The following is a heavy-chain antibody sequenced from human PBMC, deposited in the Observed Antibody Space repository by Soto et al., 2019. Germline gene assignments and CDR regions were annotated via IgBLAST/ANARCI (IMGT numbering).Heavy chain of an antibody. Sequence: NPSETLSLTCAVSGGSISSGGYSWSWIRQPPGKGLEWIGYIYHSGSTYYNPSLKSRVTISVDRSKNQFSLKLSSVTAADTAVYYCARAGDSSGPVALGYWGQGTLVTVPS. D-gene: IGHD6-19*01. J-gene: IGHJ4*02. V-gene: IGHV4-30-2*01. CDR2: IYHSGST. CDR3: ARAGDSSGPVALGY. CDR1: GGSISSGGYS.